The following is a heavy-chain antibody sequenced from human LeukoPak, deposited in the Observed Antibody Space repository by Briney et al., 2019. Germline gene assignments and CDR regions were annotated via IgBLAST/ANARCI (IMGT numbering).Heavy chain of an antibody. CDR1: GYNFNIYG. CDR3: ARDDYGDPLEY. CDR2: ISAYNGNT. V-gene: IGHV1-18*01. J-gene: IGHJ4*02. Sequence: ASVKVSCKASGYNFNIYGISWVRQAPGQGVDWMGWISAYNGNTYSAQRLQGRVTMTTDTSTSTAYMELRGLTSDDTAVYYCARDDYGDPLEYWGQGTLVTVSS. D-gene: IGHD4-17*01.